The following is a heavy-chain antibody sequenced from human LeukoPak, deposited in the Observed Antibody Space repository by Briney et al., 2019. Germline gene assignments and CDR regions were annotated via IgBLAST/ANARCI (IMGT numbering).Heavy chain of an antibody. Sequence: SETLSLTCAVYGGSFSGYYWSWIRQPPGKGLEWIGEINHSGSTNYNPSLKSRVTISVDTSKNQFSLKLSSVTAADTAVYYCARLGDYYDSSGYPMSPDAFDIWGQGTMVTVSS. CDR2: INHSGST. CDR1: GGSFSGYY. D-gene: IGHD3-22*01. V-gene: IGHV4-34*01. J-gene: IGHJ3*02. CDR3: ARLGDYYDSSGYPMSPDAFDI.